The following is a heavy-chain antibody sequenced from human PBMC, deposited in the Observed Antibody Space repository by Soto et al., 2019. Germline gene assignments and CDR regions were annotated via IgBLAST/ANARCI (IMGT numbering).Heavy chain of an antibody. J-gene: IGHJ3*02. V-gene: IGHV1-69*12. D-gene: IGHD2-15*01. CDR1: GGTFSSYA. Sequence: QVQLVQSGAEVKKPGSSVKVSCKASGGTFSSYAISWVRQAPGQGLEWMGGIIPIFGTANYAQKFQGRVTITADESTSTADMELSSLRSEDTAVYYGARGGCSGGSCYDAFDIWGQGTMVTVSS. CDR2: IIPIFGTA. CDR3: ARGGCSGGSCYDAFDI.